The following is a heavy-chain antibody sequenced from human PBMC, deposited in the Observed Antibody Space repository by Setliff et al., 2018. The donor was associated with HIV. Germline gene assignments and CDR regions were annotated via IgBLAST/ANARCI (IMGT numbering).Heavy chain of an antibody. V-gene: IGHV4-34*01. J-gene: IGHJ4*02. CDR3: ARERGASGGERTIFGVVNYFDY. CDR1: GGSFSGYY. D-gene: IGHD3-3*01. Sequence: SETLSLTCAVYGGSFSGYYWSWIRQSPGKGLEWPGLEWIGDINHSGSTNYNPSLRSRVTISVDTSKNQFSLKLTSVTAADTAVYYCARERGASGGERTIFGVVNYFDYWGQGTLVTVSS. CDR2: INHSGST.